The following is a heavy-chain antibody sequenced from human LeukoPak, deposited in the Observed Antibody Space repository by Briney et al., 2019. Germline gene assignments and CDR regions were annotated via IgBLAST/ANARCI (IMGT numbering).Heavy chain of an antibody. V-gene: IGHV4-39*01. CDR3: ARHLARGYSYGSREPEYYYMDV. Sequence: SETLSLTCTVSGGSISSSSYYWGWIRQPPGKGLEWIGSIYYSGSTYYNPSLKSRVTISVDTSKNQFSLKLSSVTAADTAVYYCARHLARGYSYGSREPEYYYMDVWGKGTTVTISS. CDR1: GGSISSSSYY. D-gene: IGHD5-18*01. J-gene: IGHJ6*03. CDR2: IYYSGST.